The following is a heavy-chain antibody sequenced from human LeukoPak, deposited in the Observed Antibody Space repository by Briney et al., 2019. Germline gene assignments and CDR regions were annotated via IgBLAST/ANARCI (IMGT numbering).Heavy chain of an antibody. CDR1: GFTFSSYG. CDR3: AKEEDSSGYYRYPNLDY. V-gene: IGHV3-30*02. Sequence: PGGSLRLSCAASGFTFSSYGMHWVRQAPGKGLEWVAFIQYDGSNKYYADSVKGRFTISRDNSKNTLYLQMNSLRAEDTAVYYCAKEEDSSGYYRYPNLDYWGQGTLVTVSS. J-gene: IGHJ4*02. CDR2: IQYDGSNK. D-gene: IGHD3-22*01.